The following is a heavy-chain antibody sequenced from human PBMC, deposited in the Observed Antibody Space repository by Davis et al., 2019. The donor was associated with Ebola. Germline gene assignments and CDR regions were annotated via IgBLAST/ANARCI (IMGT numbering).Heavy chain of an antibody. Sequence: PGGSLRLSCAASGFTVSSNYMSWVRQAPGKGLEWVSVIYAGGGTYYADSVKGRFAISRDNSRNTLYLQMNSLRVDDTAMYYCTRGRGGSSWELYWGQGTLVTVSS. V-gene: IGHV3-53*01. CDR3: TRGRGGSSWELY. D-gene: IGHD6-13*01. CDR1: GFTVSSNY. CDR2: IYAGGGT. J-gene: IGHJ4*02.